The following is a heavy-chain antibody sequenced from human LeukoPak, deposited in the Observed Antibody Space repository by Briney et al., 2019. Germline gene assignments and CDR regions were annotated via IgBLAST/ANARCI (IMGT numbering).Heavy chain of an antibody. Sequence: GGSLRLSCAASGFTFSSYSMNWVHQAPGKGLEWVSSISGSSSYIYYADSVKGRFTISRDNAKNSLYLQMNSLRAEDTAVYYCARHWGYYYYYGMDVWGQGTTVTVSS. CDR1: GFTFSSYS. V-gene: IGHV3-21*01. J-gene: IGHJ6*02. CDR3: ARHWGYYYYYGMDV. CDR2: ISGSSSYI. D-gene: IGHD3-16*01.